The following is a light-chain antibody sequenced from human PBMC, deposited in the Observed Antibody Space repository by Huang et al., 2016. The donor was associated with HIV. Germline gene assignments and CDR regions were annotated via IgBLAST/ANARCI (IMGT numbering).Light chain of an antibody. CDR3: QQYNNWLGT. CDR1: QSVSSN. CDR2: GAS. J-gene: IGKJ2*01. V-gene: IGKV3-15*01. Sequence: EIVMTQSPATLSVSPGERATLSCRASQSVSSNFAWYQQKPGQAPRLLIYGASTRATGIPARLSGSGSGTEFTLTISSLQSEEFAVYYCQQYNNWLGTFGQGTKLEIK.